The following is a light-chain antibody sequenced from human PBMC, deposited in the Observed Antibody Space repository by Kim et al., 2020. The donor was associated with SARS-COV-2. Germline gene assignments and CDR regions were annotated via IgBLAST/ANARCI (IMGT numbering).Light chain of an antibody. CDR2: KAS. CDR3: QQYNSS. CDR1: QNIYNW. V-gene: IGKV1-5*03. Sequence: DIQMTQSPSTLSASVGDRVTITCRASQNIYNWLAWYQQKPGKAPNLLIYKASSLQSGVPSRFSGSGSGTEFTLTISSLQPDDFATYYCQQYNSSFGQGTKVDIK. J-gene: IGKJ1*01.